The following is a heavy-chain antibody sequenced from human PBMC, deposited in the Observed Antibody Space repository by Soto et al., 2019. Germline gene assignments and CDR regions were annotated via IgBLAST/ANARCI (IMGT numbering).Heavy chain of an antibody. J-gene: IGHJ5*01. D-gene: IGHD1-26*01. CDR3: AKDAVPYNGKWDWFDS. CDR1: RFTFSDYA. V-gene: IGHV3-23*01. CDR2: IGGGGADT. Sequence: DVQLLESGGGLVQPGGSLTLSCTASRFTFSDYAMSWVRQAPGKGLEWVSAIGGGGADTYYADSVKGRFTISRDNSKNTLDLQMNSLRDEATAVYYCAKDAVPYNGKWDWFDSWGQGALVTVSS.